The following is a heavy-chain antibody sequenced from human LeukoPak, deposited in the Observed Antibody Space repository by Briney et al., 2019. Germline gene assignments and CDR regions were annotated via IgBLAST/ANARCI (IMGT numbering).Heavy chain of an antibody. CDR3: ARLRGNYFPDY. J-gene: IGHJ4*02. Sequence: PSETLSLTCTVSGDSISGYYWTWIRQPPGKGLEWIGYIYYSGSINYHPSLKSRLTISVDTSKNQFSLKLSSVTAADTAVYYCARLRGNYFPDYWGQGTLVTVSP. V-gene: IGHV4-59*01. CDR2: IYYSGSI. D-gene: IGHD4-11*01. CDR1: GDSISGYY.